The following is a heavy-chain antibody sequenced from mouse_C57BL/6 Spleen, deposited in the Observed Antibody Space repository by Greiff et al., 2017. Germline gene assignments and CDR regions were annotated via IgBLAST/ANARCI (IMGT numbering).Heavy chain of an antibody. D-gene: IGHD2-5*01. CDR3: ARPPYSNYEDAMDY. V-gene: IGHV1-81*01. J-gene: IGHJ4*01. CDR2: IYPRSGNT. Sequence: VKLQESGAELARPGASVKLSCKASGYTFTSYGISWVKQRTGQGLEWIGEIYPRSGNTYYNEKFKGKATLTADKSSSTAYMELRSLTSEDSAVYFCARPPYSNYEDAMDYWGQGTSVTVSS. CDR1: GYTFTSYG.